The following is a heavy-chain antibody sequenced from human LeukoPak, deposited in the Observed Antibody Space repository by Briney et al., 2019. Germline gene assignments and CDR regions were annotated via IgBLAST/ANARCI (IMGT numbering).Heavy chain of an antibody. CDR1: GFAFSDYY. V-gene: IGHV3-11*01. D-gene: IGHD6-19*01. CDR3: ARGPVAVAGRVFDI. J-gene: IGHJ3*02. Sequence: GGSLRLSCAASGFAFSDYYMTWIRQAPGKGLEWVSYISDRGTTIYYADSVKGRFTMSRDNAKNSLYLQMNSLRAEDTAVYYCARGPVAVAGRVFDIWGQGTMVTVSS. CDR2: ISDRGTTI.